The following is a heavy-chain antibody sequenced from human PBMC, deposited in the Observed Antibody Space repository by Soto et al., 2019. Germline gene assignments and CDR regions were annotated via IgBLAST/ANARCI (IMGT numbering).Heavy chain of an antibody. Sequence: QVQLVESGGGVVQPGRSLRLSCAASGFTFSSCAMHWVRQAPGKGLEWVAVISYDGSNKYYADSVKGRFTISRDNSKNTLSLQMNSVRAEDAAVCYCARDHLGGARGLIGYWGQGTLVTVSS. CDR3: ARDHLGGARGLIGY. CDR1: GFTFSSCA. D-gene: IGHD3-16*01. V-gene: IGHV3-30-3*01. J-gene: IGHJ4*02. CDR2: ISYDGSNK.